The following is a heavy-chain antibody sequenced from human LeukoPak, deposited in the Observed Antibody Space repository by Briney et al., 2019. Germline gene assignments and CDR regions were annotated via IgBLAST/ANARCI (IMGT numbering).Heavy chain of an antibody. D-gene: IGHD2-2*01. Sequence: SQTLSLTCAISGDSVSSNSAAWNWIRQSPSRGLEWLGRTYYRSKWYNDYAVSVKSRITINPDTSKKQFSLQLNSVTPEDTAVYYCARDGIVVVPAEDYYYGMDVWGQGTTVTVSS. CDR1: GDSVSSNSAA. CDR3: ARDGIVVVPAEDYYYGMDV. V-gene: IGHV6-1*01. CDR2: TYYRSKWYN. J-gene: IGHJ6*02.